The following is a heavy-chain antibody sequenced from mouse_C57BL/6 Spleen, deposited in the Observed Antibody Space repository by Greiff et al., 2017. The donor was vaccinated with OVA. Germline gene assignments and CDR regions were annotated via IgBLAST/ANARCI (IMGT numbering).Heavy chain of an antibody. CDR2: IHPNSGRT. Sequence: QVQLQQPGAELVMPGASVKLSCKASGYTFTSYWMHWVKQRPGQGLEWIGMIHPNSGRTNYNEKFKSKATLTVDKSSSTAYMQLSSLTSEDSAVYYCARASYYDYDDAMDYWGQGTSVTVSS. CDR1: GYTFTSYW. D-gene: IGHD2-4*01. CDR3: ARASYYDYDDAMDY. J-gene: IGHJ4*01. V-gene: IGHV1-64*01.